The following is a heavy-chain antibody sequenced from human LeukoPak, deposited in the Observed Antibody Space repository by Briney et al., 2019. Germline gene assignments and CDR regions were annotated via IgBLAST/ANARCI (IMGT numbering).Heavy chain of an antibody. CDR2: IWYDGSNK. CDR3: AREGREYSYVFYY. V-gene: IGHV3-33*01. J-gene: IGHJ4*02. CDR1: GFTFSRYG. D-gene: IGHD5-18*01. Sequence: GRSLRLSCAASGFTFSRYGMRWVRQAPGKGLEWVAVIWYDGSNKYYADSVKGRFTISRDNSKNTLYLQMNSLRAEDTAVYYCAREGREYSYVFYYWGQGPLVTVS.